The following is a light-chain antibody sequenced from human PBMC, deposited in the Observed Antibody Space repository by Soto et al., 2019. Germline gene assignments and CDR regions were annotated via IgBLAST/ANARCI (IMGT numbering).Light chain of an antibody. CDR1: QSVNSN. J-gene: IGKJ5*01. V-gene: IGKV3-15*01. Sequence: EVVMTQSPTTLSVSPGERATLSCRASQSVNSNLAWYQQKPGQAPRLLIYGAATRATGIPARFSGSGSGTEFTLTISSLQPEDFATYYCQQSYSTPITFGQGTRLEIK. CDR3: QQSYSTPIT. CDR2: GAA.